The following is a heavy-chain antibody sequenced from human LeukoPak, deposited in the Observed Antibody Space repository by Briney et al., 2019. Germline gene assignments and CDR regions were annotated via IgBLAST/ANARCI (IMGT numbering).Heavy chain of an antibody. CDR3: ASGTVLLGSQHDAFDI. CDR1: GYTFTSYY. Sequence: SVKVSCKASGYTFTSYYMHWVRQAPGQGLEWMGGIIPIFGTANYAQKFQGRVTITADESTSTAYMELSSLRSEDTAVYYCASGTVLLGSQHDAFDIWGQGTMVTVSS. J-gene: IGHJ3*02. CDR2: IIPIFGTA. D-gene: IGHD3-10*01. V-gene: IGHV1-69*13.